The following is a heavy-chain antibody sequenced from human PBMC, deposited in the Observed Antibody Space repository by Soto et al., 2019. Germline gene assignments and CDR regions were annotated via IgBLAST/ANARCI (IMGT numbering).Heavy chain of an antibody. CDR3: ARLYCTTSTCDSWFDP. Sequence: GASLKISCTGFGYTFTTFWISWVRQMPGKGLEWMGRIDPRDSYVNYSPSLQGHVTISVDKSISTAYLQWGSLKASDTAMYYCARLYCTTSTCDSWFDPWGQGTLVTVSS. J-gene: IGHJ5*02. CDR1: GYTFTTFW. V-gene: IGHV5-10-1*01. CDR2: IDPRDSYV. D-gene: IGHD2-2*01.